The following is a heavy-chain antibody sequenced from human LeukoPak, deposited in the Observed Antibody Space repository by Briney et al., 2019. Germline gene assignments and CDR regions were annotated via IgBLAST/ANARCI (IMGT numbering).Heavy chain of an antibody. V-gene: IGHV1-2*02. D-gene: IGHD5-18*01. Sequence: GASVKVSCKASGYTFTGYYMHWVRQAPGQGLEWMGWINPNSGGTNYAQKFQGRVTMTRDTSISTAYMELSRLRSDDTAVYYCARDLRSYGRAFDIWGQGTMVTVSS. J-gene: IGHJ3*02. CDR2: INPNSGGT. CDR3: ARDLRSYGRAFDI. CDR1: GYTFTGYY.